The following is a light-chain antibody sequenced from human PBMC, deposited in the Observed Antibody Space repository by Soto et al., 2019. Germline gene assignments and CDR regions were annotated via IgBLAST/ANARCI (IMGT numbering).Light chain of an antibody. J-gene: IGKJ4*01. Sequence: DIQMTQSPSTLSASVGDRVTITCRANQSISDWLAWYQQKPGKASNLLIYDASNLESGVPSRFSGSGSGTEFTLTISSLQPDDFATYYCQQYNSSPLTFGGGTKMEIK. CDR1: QSISDW. CDR3: QQYNSSPLT. V-gene: IGKV1-5*01. CDR2: DAS.